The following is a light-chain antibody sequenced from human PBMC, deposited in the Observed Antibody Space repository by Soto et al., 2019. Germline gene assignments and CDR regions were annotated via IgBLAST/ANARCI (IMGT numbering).Light chain of an antibody. CDR2: GAS. J-gene: IGKJ4*01. V-gene: IGKV3-20*01. Sequence: EIVLTQSPGTLSLSPGDRATLSCRASQSVSINYLAWYQQKSGQAPRLLIYGASSRATGIPDRFSGSGSGTDFTLTISRLEPEDFAVYYCQKYGTSLPLTFGGGTKVEIK. CDR1: QSVSINY. CDR3: QKYGTSLPLT.